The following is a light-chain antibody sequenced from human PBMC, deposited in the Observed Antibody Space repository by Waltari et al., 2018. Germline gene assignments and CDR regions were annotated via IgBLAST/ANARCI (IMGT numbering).Light chain of an antibody. CDR2: WAS. J-gene: IGKJ1*01. CDR1: QSVLYSSNNNNY. CDR3: QQYYSTPQT. Sequence: DIVMTQSPDSLAVSLGERATINCKSSQSVLYSSNNNNYLAWYQQKPGQPPKLLIYWASTREYGVADRFSGSGSGTDFTLTSSSLEAEDVSVYYCQQYYSTPQTFGQGTKVEIK. V-gene: IGKV4-1*01.